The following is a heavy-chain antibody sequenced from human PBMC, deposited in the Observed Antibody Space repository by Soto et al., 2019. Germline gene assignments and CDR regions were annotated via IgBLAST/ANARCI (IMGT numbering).Heavy chain of an antibody. CDR1: GGSVSSRSHF. Sequence: QVQLQESGPGLVKPSETLSVTCTVSGGSVSSRSHFWSWIRQPPGGGLQWIGYIFYSGSTNYNSSLKSRATLSVDTSRNQFSLRLTSVTAADTAFYYCARYDAESGSNKIDPWGQGTLVTVSS. V-gene: IGHV4-61*01. D-gene: IGHD5-12*01. CDR2: IFYSGST. CDR3: ARYDAESGSNKIDP. J-gene: IGHJ5*02.